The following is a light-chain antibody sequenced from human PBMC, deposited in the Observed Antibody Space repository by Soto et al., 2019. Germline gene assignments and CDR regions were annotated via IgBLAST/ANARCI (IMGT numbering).Light chain of an antibody. CDR2: EVT. Sequence: QSVLTQPASVSVSPGQSITISCTGTSSDIALYNYVSWYQQHPGKAPKLVIYEVTHRPSGVSNRFSGSKSGNTASLTISGLQTDDEADYYCSSYTSSRSLVFGTGTKVTVL. CDR1: SSDIALYNY. CDR3: SSYTSSRSLV. J-gene: IGLJ1*01. V-gene: IGLV2-14*01.